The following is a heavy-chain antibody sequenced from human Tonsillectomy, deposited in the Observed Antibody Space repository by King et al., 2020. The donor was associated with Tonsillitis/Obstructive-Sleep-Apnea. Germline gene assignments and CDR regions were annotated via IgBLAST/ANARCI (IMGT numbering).Heavy chain of an antibody. CDR2: ISYDGSNK. J-gene: IGHJ4*02. CDR3: AREGGYSNYLDY. Sequence: VQLVQSGGGVVQPGRSLRLSCAASGFTFSSYAMHWVRQAPGKGLEWVAVISYDGSNKYYADSVKGRFTISRDNSKNTLYLQMKSLRAGDTAVYDCAREGGYSNYLDYWGQGTLVTVSS. CDR1: GFTFSSYA. V-gene: IGHV3-30*04. D-gene: IGHD4-11*01.